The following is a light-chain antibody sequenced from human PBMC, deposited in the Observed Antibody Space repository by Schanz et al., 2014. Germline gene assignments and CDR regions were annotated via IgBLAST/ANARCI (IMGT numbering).Light chain of an antibody. J-gene: IGKJ1*01. CDR2: DAS. CDR1: QSLANN. Sequence: EIVLTQSPGTLSLSPGEGATLSCRASQSLANNLAWYQQKPGQAPRLLIYDASNRATGIPARFSGSGSGTDFTLTISSLEPEDFAVYYCQLYGSSPRTFGQGTKVEIK. CDR3: QLYGSSPRT. V-gene: IGKV3-20*01.